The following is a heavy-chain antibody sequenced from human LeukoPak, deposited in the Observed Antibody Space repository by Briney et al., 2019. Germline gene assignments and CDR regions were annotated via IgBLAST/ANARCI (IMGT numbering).Heavy chain of an antibody. Sequence: GASVKVSCKASGGTFSSYAISWVRQAPGQGLEWMGGIIPIFGTANYAQKFQGRVTITADESTSTAYMELSSLSSEDTAVYYCARVAIEGCSSTSCYANGMDVWGKGTTVTISS. CDR1: GGTFSSYA. J-gene: IGHJ6*04. D-gene: IGHD2-2*01. CDR3: ARVAIEGCSSTSCYANGMDV. V-gene: IGHV1-69*01. CDR2: IIPIFGTA.